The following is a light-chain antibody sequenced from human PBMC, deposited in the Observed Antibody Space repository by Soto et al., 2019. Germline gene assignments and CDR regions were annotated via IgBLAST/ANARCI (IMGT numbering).Light chain of an antibody. CDR1: HSIIKW. V-gene: IGKV1-5*03. CDR3: QQYNTFLT. CDR2: EAS. Sequence: DIQMTQSPTTLSASVGDRVTITCPASHSIIKWLAWYQQKPGKAPNLLIYEASTLQSGVPSRFSGSGSGTEFTLTISSLQPDDSATYYCQQYNTFLTSGGGTKVEIK. J-gene: IGKJ4*01.